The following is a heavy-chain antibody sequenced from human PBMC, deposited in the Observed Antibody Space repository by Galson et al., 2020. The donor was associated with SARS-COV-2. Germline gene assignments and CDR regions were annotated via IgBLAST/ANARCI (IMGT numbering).Heavy chain of an antibody. CDR3: ARDMHEWQLLGAFDM. V-gene: IGHV3-74*01. Sequence: ALHGESLKISCAASGFSFSTHYMHWVRQAAGRGLVWVARINSDGTNTRYADSVKGRFTISRDNAKNTLYLQMNTLGVEDTAVYYCARDMHEWQLLGAFDMWGQGTMVSVSS. D-gene: IGHD2-15*01. CDR2: INSDGTNT. J-gene: IGHJ3*02. CDR1: GFSFSTHY.